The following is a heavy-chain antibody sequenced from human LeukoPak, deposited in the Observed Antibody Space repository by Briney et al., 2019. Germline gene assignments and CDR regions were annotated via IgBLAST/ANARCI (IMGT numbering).Heavy chain of an antibody. Sequence: GGSLRLSCAASGFTFSSYEMNWVRQAPGKGLEWVSYISSSGSTIYYADPVKGRFTISRDNAKNSLYLQMNSLRAEDTSLYHCARDGAVAGIYWYFDLWGRGTLVTVSS. J-gene: IGHJ2*01. CDR3: ARDGAVAGIYWYFDL. CDR1: GFTFSSYE. CDR2: ISSSGSTI. V-gene: IGHV3-48*03. D-gene: IGHD6-19*01.